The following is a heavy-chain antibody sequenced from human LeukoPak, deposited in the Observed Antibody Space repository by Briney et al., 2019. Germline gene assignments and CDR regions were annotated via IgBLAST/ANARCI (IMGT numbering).Heavy chain of an antibody. J-gene: IGHJ4*02. CDR2: IYYSGTT. CDR1: GGSLSSHY. CDR3: ARGVYIAAAQYGY. V-gene: IGHV4-59*11. Sequence: ASETLSLTCTVSGGSLSSHYWSWIRQPPGKGLEWIGDIYYSGTTNYNPSLKSRVTISVDTSKNQFSLKLSSVTAAATAVYYCARGVYIAAAQYGYWGQGTLVTVSS. D-gene: IGHD6-13*01.